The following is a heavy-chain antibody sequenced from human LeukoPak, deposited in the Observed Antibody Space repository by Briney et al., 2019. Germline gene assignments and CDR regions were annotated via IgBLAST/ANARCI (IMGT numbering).Heavy chain of an antibody. Sequence: PSETLSLTCTVSGGSISSGGYYWSWIRQHPGKGLEWIGYIYYSGSTYYNPSFKSRVTISVDTSKNQFSLKLSSVTAADTAVYYCARDRVDGYSYGRGGYFDYWGQGTLVTVSS. CDR2: IYYSGST. CDR3: ARDRVDGYSYGRGGYFDY. V-gene: IGHV4-31*03. J-gene: IGHJ4*02. D-gene: IGHD5-18*01. CDR1: GGSISSGGYY.